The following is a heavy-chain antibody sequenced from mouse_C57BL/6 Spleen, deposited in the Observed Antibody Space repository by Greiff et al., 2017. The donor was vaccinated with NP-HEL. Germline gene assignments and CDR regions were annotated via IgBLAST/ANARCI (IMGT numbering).Heavy chain of an antibody. Sequence: EVKLVESEGGLVQPGSSMKLSCTASGFTFSDYYMAWVRQVPEKGLEWVANINYDGSSTYYLDSLKSRFIISRDNAKNILYLQMSSLKSEDTATYYCARDSYYWYYVDYWGQGTTLTVSS. CDR3: ARDSYYWYYVDY. J-gene: IGHJ2*01. CDR2: INYDGSST. V-gene: IGHV5-16*01. D-gene: IGHD1-1*01. CDR1: GFTFSDYY.